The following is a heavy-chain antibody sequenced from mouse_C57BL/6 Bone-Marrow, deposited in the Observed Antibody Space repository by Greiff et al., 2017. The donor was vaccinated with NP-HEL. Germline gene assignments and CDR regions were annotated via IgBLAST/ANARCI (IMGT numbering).Heavy chain of an antibody. CDR3: ARDGYYWYFDV. CDR2: SRNKANDYTI. V-gene: IGHV7-1*01. J-gene: IGHJ1*03. Sequence: EVKAVESGGGFVQSGRFLRLFCATFGFPFRDFYMGWVRQAPGKGLEWVAASRNKANDYTIEYSASVKGRFIVSRDTSQSILYLQMNALRAEDTAIYYCARDGYYWYFDVWGTGTTVTVSS. CDR1: GFPFRDFY.